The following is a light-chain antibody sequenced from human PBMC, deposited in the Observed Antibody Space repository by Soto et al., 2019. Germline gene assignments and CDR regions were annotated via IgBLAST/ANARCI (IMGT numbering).Light chain of an antibody. CDR2: KAS. V-gene: IGKV1-5*03. CDR3: QQYNSHPYV. CDR1: QSISIW. J-gene: IGKJ2*01. Sequence: DIQMTQSPSTLSASEGDRVTITCRASQSISIWLAWYQQKPGKVPSLLIYKASSLQTGVSSRFSGSGSGTEFTLTISSLQPDDFATYYCQQYNSHPYVFGQGTKLEIK.